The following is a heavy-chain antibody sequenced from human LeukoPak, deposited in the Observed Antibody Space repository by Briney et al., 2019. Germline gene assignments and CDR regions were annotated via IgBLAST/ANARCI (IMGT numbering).Heavy chain of an antibody. CDR3: ARDGSAWSRDY. CDR2: INWNGGST. J-gene: IGHJ4*02. D-gene: IGHD6-19*01. V-gene: IGHV3-20*04. Sequence: GGSLRLSCAASGFTFDDYGMSWVRQAPGKGLEWVSGINWNGGSTGYADSVKGRFTISRDNAKNSLYLQMNSLRVEDTALYYCARDGSAWSRDYWGQGTLVTVSS. CDR1: GFTFDDYG.